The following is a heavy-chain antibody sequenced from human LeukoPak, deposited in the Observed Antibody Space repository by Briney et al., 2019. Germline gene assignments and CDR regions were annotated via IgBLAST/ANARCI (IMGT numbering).Heavy chain of an antibody. CDR2: MNPNSGNT. CDR3: ARLRGYDYPGGY. Sequence: ASVKVSCKASGYTFTSYDINWVRQATGQGLEWMGWMNPNSGNTGYAQKFQGRVTITRNTSISTAYMELSSLRSEDTAVYYCARLRGYDYPGGYWGQGTLVTVSS. V-gene: IGHV1-8*03. CDR1: GYTFTSYD. J-gene: IGHJ4*02. D-gene: IGHD5-12*01.